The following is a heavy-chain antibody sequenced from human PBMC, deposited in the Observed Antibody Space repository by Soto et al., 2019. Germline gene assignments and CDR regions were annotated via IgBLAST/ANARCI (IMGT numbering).Heavy chain of an antibody. CDR2: IRNKAATYAT. CDR1: GFNFSGSA. J-gene: IGHJ4*02. D-gene: IGHD3-16*01. CDR3: TGDDY. Sequence: EVHLVESGGGLVQPGGSLKLSCAASGFNFSGSAMHWVRQASGKGLEWVGRIRNKAATYATAYSASVKGRFTVSRDHSKDTAYLQMNSLSTEDTAMYYCTGDDYWGRGTLVTVSP. V-gene: IGHV3-73*02.